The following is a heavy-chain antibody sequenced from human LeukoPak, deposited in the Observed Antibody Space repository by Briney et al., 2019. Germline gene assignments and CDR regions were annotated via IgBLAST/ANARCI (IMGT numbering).Heavy chain of an antibody. CDR1: GFTFSSYS. J-gene: IGHJ4*02. Sequence: GGSLRLSCAASGFTFSSYSMNWVRQAPGKGLEWVSYISSSSSTIYYADSVKGRFTISRDNAKNSLCLQMNSLRAEDTAVYYCASLQILGYCTNGVCLWGQGTLVTVSS. CDR2: ISSSSSTI. CDR3: ASLQILGYCTNGVCL. V-gene: IGHV3-48*01. D-gene: IGHD2-8*01.